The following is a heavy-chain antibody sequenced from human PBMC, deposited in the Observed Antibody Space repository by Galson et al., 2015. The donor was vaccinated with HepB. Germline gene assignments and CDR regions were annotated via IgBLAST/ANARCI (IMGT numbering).Heavy chain of an antibody. D-gene: IGHD2-2*01. J-gene: IGHJ6*02. CDR3: ARDQLVAAGDYYFGMDV. Sequence: SVKVSCKASGYTFTSYGISWVRQAPGQGLEWMGWISGYNGNTNYAQKLQGRVTTTADTSTSTAYTELRSLRSDDTAVYYCARDQLVAAGDYYFGMDVWGQGTTVTVSS. V-gene: IGHV1-18*04. CDR2: ISGYNGNT. CDR1: GYTFTSYG.